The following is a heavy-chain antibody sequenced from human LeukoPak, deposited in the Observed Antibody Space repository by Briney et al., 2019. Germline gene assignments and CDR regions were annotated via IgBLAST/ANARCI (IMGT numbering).Heavy chain of an antibody. D-gene: IGHD5-18*01. V-gene: IGHV3-7*01. CDR1: GFTFSSHW. CDR2: IKKDGSEK. CDR3: ARDLSGIAGYTYGRGIDY. Sequence: GGSLGLSCAAPGFTFSSHWMSWVRQAPGKGLEWVANIKKDGSEKYYVDAVKGRFTISRDNAKTSLYLQMNSLRAEDTAVYYCARDLSGIAGYTYGRGIDYWGQGTLVTVSS. J-gene: IGHJ4*02.